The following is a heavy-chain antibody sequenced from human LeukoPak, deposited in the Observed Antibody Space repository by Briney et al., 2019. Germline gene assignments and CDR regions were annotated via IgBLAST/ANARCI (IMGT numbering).Heavy chain of an antibody. J-gene: IGHJ3*02. V-gene: IGHV1-18*01. CDR2: ISAYNGYT. CDR3: ARAGWYEVPRYAFDI. Sequence: ASVNFSCKASGYTFTSSGISWVRQAPGQGREGMGWISAYNGYTNYAQNLKGRVTITTDTYTSTAYMELRSLRSDDTALYYCARAGWYEVPRYAFDIWGQGTMVTVSS. D-gene: IGHD6-19*01. CDR1: GYTFTSSG.